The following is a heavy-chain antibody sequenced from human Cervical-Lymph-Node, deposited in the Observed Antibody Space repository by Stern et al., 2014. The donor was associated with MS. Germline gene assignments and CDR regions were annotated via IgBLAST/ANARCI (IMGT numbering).Heavy chain of an antibody. CDR1: GGSISSGGYY. D-gene: IGHD3-3*01. V-gene: IGHV4-31*03. CDR3: ASQNRYDFWSGSNAFDI. Sequence: QVQLQESGPGLVKPSQTLSLTCTVSGGSISSGGYYWSWIRQHPGKGLEWIGYIYYSGSTYYNPSLKSRVTISVDTSKTQFSLKLSSVTAADTAVYYCASQNRYDFWSGSNAFDIWGQGTMVTVSS. J-gene: IGHJ3*02. CDR2: IYYSGST.